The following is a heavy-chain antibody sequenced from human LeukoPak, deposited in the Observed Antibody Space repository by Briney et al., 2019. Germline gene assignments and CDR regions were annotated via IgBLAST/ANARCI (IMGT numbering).Heavy chain of an antibody. CDR2: IYHSGSA. CDR1: GGSIGGGVYY. V-gene: IGHV4-31*01. Sequence: SQTLSLTCTVSGGSIGGGVYYWSWIRQHPGKGLEWIGYIYHSGSAYYNPSLNSQVTMSVDTSKNQLSLKVNSVTAADTAVYYCARDGGGGSGSYARYLDSWGQGILVTVFS. D-gene: IGHD3-10*01. J-gene: IGHJ4*02. CDR3: ARDGGGGSGSYARYLDS.